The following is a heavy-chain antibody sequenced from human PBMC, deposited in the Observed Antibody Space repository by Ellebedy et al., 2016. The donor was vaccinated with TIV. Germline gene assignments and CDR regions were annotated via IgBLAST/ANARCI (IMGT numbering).Heavy chain of an antibody. V-gene: IGHV1-69*06. CDR1: GGTFSSYA. CDR2: IIPIFGTA. CDR3: ARGAGYSSSWFSYYYYGMDV. D-gene: IGHD6-13*01. Sequence: SVKVSXKASGGTFSSYAISWVRQAPGQGLEWMGGIIPIFGTANYAQKFQGRVTITADKSTSTAYMELSSLRSEDTAVYYCARGAGYSSSWFSYYYYGMDVWGQGTTVTVSS. J-gene: IGHJ6*02.